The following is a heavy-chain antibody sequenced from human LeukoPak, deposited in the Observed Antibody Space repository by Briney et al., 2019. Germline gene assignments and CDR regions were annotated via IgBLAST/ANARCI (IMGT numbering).Heavy chain of an antibody. Sequence: SETLSLTCTVSGGSISSYYWSWIRQPPGKGLEWIGYIYYSGSTNYNPSLKSRVTISVDTSKNQFSLKLSSVTAADTAVYYCARHSQGRYYYYYYMDVWGKGTTVTISS. CDR2: IYYSGST. CDR1: GGSISSYY. D-gene: IGHD2-21*01. V-gene: IGHV4-59*01. CDR3: ARHSQGRYYYYYYMDV. J-gene: IGHJ6*03.